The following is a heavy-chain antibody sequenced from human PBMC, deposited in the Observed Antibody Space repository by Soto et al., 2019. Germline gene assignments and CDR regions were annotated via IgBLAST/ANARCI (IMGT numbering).Heavy chain of an antibody. CDR1: GGSFSGYY. Sequence: QVQLQQCGAGLLNPSETLSLTCAVYGGSFSGYYWSWIRQPPGKWLEWIGEINHSGSTNYNPSLKRRVTISVDTSKNQFSLQLSSVTAADTAVYYCARGWRQTQWIYYYYYGMDVWGQGTTVTVSS. CDR3: ARGWRQTQWIYYYYYGMDV. CDR2: INHSGST. D-gene: IGHD1-1*01. V-gene: IGHV4-34*01. J-gene: IGHJ6*02.